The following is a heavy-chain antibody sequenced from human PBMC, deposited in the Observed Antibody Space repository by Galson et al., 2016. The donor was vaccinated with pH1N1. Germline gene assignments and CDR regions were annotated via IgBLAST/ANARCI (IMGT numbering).Heavy chain of an antibody. V-gene: IGHV1-2*02. CDR3: ARQDGSWFDP. Sequence: SVKVSCKASGYIFTNHYIHWVRQAPGQELEWMGWINPSSGGTKSAQRFQGSVTMTRDTSISTAFLQLRGLTPDDTAVYYCARQDGSWFDPWGQGTLVTVSS. CDR1: GYIFTNHY. CDR2: INPSSGGT. J-gene: IGHJ5*02.